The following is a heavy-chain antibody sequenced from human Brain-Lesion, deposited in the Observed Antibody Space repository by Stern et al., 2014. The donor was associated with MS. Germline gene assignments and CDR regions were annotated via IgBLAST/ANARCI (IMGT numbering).Heavy chain of an antibody. J-gene: IGHJ5*01. CDR3: ARASAPLYSGNWFDS. D-gene: IGHD5-18*01. V-gene: IGHV4-61*02. Sequence: VQLVESGPGLVKPSQTLSVTCTVSGDSISRDNYFWSWIRQAAGKRLEWIGRIHASGSTFYNPSLKSRVPISVDPSKPQFSLKLNSVTAEDTAVYYCARASAPLYSGNWFDSWGQGTLVSVSS. CDR2: IHASGST. CDR1: GDSISRDNYF.